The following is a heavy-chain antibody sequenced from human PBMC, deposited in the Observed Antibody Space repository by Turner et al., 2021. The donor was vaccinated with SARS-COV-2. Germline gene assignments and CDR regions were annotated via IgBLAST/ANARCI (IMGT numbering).Heavy chain of an antibody. J-gene: IGHJ3*02. CDR1: GYTFTSYY. CDR2: INPSGSTT. CDR3: ARVGGAFDI. Sequence: QVQLVQSGAEVKTPGASVKVSCKASGYTFTSYYMHWVRQAPGQGIEWMGIINPSGSTTSYVKKFQGRVTMTRDTSTSTVYVELSSLRSEDTAVYYCARVGGAFDIWGQGTMVTVSS. V-gene: IGHV1-46*01.